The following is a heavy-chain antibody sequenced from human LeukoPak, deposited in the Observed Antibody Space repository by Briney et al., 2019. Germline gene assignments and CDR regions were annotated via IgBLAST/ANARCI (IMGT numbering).Heavy chain of an antibody. J-gene: IGHJ3*02. CDR1: GYTFTSYG. D-gene: IGHD3-9*01. Sequence: ASVTVSCKASGYTFTSYGISWVRQAPGQGLEWMGWISAYNGNTNYAQKLQGRVTMTTDTSTSTAYMELRSLRSDDTAVYYCARFVEDILTGYYSDDAFDIWGERTMVTVSS. CDR3: ARFVEDILTGYYSDDAFDI. CDR2: ISAYNGNT. V-gene: IGHV1-18*01.